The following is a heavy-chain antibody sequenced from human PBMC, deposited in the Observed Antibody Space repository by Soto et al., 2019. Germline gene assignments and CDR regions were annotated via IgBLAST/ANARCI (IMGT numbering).Heavy chain of an antibody. Sequence: ASVKVSCKASGYTFTSYGISWVRQAPGQGLEWMGWISAYNGNTNYAQKLQGRVTMTTDTSTSTAYMELRSLRSDDTAVYYCARASCSGGSCSYYYYYYGMDVWGQGTTVTVSS. J-gene: IGHJ6*02. CDR2: ISAYNGNT. V-gene: IGHV1-18*01. CDR3: ARASCSGGSCSYYYYYYGMDV. D-gene: IGHD2-15*01. CDR1: GYTFTSYG.